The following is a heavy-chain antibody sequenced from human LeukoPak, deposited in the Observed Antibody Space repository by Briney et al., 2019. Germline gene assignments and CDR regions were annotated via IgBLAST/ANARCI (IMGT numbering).Heavy chain of an antibody. D-gene: IGHD7-27*01. CDR1: GYTFTSYY. J-gene: IGHJ4*02. V-gene: IGHV1-46*01. CDR2: INPSGGST. Sequence: ASVKVSCKASGYTFTSYYMNWVRQAPGQGLEWMGIINPSGGSTRYAQKFQGRVTMTRNTSISTAYMELSSLRSDDTAVYYCARGPPNWGYDYWGPGTLVTVSS. CDR3: ARGPPNWGYDY.